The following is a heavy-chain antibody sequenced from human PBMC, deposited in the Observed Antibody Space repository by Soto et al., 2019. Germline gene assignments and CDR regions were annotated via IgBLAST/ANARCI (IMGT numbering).Heavy chain of an antibody. V-gene: IGHV1-18*01. D-gene: IGHD5-18*01. CDR2: ISIYNVDT. Sequence: GASVKVSCKTSGYTFSSYGIVWVRQAPGQGLEWMGWISIYNVDTKYADKFQGRLTMSSDTSTTTAFMELRRLRSDDTAVYYCVRGGFAYGYLDYWGQGTLVTVSS. CDR1: GYTFSSYG. J-gene: IGHJ4*02. CDR3: VRGGFAYGYLDY.